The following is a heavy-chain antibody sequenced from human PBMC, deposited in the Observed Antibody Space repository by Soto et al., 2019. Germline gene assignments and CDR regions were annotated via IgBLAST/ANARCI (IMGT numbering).Heavy chain of an antibody. CDR1: GFTFSSYG. Sequence: GGSLRLSCAASGFTFSSYGMHWVRQAPGKGLEWVAVISYDGSNKYYADSVKGRFTISRDNSKNTLFLQVNSLRAEDTAVYYCARDLVGVTSWGQGTQVTVSS. D-gene: IGHD1-26*01. J-gene: IGHJ4*02. CDR3: ARDLVGVTS. CDR2: ISYDGSNK. V-gene: IGHV3-30*03.